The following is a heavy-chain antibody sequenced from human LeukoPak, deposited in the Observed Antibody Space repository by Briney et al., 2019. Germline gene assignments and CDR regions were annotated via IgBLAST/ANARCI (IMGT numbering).Heavy chain of an antibody. CDR2: ISYDGSNK. CDR1: GFTFSSYA. J-gene: IGHJ6*02. CDR3: ARDMQLRYFDWLTKVGFAGMDV. Sequence: GGSLRLSCAASGFTFSSYAMHWVRQVPGKGLEWVAVISYDGSNKYYADSVKGRFTISRDNSKNTLYLQMNSLRAEDTAVYYCARDMQLRYFDWLTKVGFAGMDVWGQGTTVTVSS. D-gene: IGHD3-9*01. V-gene: IGHV3-30-3*01.